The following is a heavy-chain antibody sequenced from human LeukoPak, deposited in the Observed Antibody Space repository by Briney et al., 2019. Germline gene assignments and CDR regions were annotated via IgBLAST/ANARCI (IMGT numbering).Heavy chain of an antibody. CDR3: AKDMAVAGAWLPLDY. D-gene: IGHD5-12*01. J-gene: IGHJ4*02. V-gene: IGHV3-30*18. Sequence: GGSLRLSCAASGFTLSAYGMHWVRQAPGKGLEWVAVILNDGSNEYYGDSVKGRFTISRDNSKNTVYLQMNSLSPDDTAVYYCAKDMAVAGAWLPLDYWGQGTLVTVSS. CDR2: ILNDGSNE. CDR1: GFTLSAYG.